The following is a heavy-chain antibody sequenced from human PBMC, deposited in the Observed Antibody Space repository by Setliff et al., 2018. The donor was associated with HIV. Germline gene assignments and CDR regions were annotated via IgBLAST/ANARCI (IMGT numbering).Heavy chain of an antibody. CDR2: IYHSGNT. J-gene: IGHJ2*01. CDR3: ARTRTIAVAGPPPEWYFDL. V-gene: IGHV4-38-2*01. D-gene: IGHD6-19*01. Sequence: PSETLSLTCAVSGPYSISSGFYWGWIRQPPGKGLEWIGNIYHSGNTYYNPSLKSRVTISVDTSKNQFSLKPRSVTAADTAVYYCARTRTIAVAGPPPEWYFDLWGRGTLVTVSS. CDR1: GPYSISSGFY.